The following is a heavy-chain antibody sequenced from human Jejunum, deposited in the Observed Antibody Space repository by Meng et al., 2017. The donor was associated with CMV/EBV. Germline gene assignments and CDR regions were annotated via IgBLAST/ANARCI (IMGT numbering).Heavy chain of an antibody. Sequence: QLPGKGLEWIGYIYYSGGTNYNPSLKSRVTISVDTSKNQFSLNLTSVTAADTAVYYCVRGPRYSWYVRNYFDPWGQGILVTVSS. V-gene: IGHV4-59*01. D-gene: IGHD6-13*01. CDR3: VRGPRYSWYVRNYFDP. CDR2: IYYSGGT. J-gene: IGHJ5*02.